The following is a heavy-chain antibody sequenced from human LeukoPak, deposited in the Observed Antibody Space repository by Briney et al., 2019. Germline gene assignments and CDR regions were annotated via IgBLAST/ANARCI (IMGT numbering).Heavy chain of an antibody. CDR1: GGSFSGYY. CDR2: INHSGST. CDR3: ARRGIAATHYYFDY. J-gene: IGHJ4*02. D-gene: IGHD2-15*01. Sequence: PSETLSLTCAVYGGSFSGYYWSWIRQPPGKGLEWIGEINHSGSTNYNPSLKSRVTISVDTSKNQFSLKLSSVTAEDTAVYYCARRGIAATHYYFDYWGQGTLVTVSS. V-gene: IGHV4-34*01.